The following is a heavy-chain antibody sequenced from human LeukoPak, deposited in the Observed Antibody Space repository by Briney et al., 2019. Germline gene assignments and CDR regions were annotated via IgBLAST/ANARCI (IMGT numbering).Heavy chain of an antibody. CDR1: GFTFSGSA. V-gene: IGHV3-73*01. CDR2: IDKKDKGYATAT. J-gene: IGHJ5*02. Sequence: GGSLRLSCAASGFTFSGSAIHWVRESSGKGLEWVGQIDKKDKGYATATAYAASVRGRFTISRDDSINTAYLQMKSLKTEDTALYYCTRDSGTYNWFDPWGQGTLVTVSS. CDR3: TRDSGTYNWFDP. D-gene: IGHD1-26*01.